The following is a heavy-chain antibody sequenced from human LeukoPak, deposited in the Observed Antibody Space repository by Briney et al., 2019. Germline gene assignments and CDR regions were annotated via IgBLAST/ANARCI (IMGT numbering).Heavy chain of an antibody. CDR3: AGGPYQLLYWFDP. CDR1: GGSISNYY. V-gene: IGHV4-59*01. D-gene: IGHD2-2*01. CDR2: IYYSGST. Sequence: PPETLSLTCTVSGGSISNYYWSWIRQPPGKGLEWIGYIYYSGSTNYNPSLKSRVTISVDTSKNQFSLKLSSVTAADTAVYYCAGGPYQLLYWFDPWGQGTLVTVSS. J-gene: IGHJ5*02.